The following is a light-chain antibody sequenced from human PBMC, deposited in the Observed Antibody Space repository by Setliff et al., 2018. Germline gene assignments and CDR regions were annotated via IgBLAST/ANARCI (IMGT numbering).Light chain of an antibody. CDR2: DVT. V-gene: IGLV2-14*03. CDR3: SSYTTSGTYV. Sequence: QSALTQPASVSGSPGQWITISCSGASSDVGSYNYVSWYQQPPGKAPKLMIYDVTNRPSGISNRFSGSKSGNTASLTISGLQAEDDADYYCSSYTTSGTYVCGTGTSSPS. J-gene: IGLJ1*01. CDR1: SSDVGSYNY.